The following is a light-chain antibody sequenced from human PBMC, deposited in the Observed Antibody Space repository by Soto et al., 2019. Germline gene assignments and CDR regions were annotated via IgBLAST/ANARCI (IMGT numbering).Light chain of an antibody. V-gene: IGKV3-15*01. CDR2: GAS. CDR3: QQNNNWPLT. J-gene: IGKJ1*01. CDR1: QSVSSN. Sequence: EIVMTQSPATLSVSPGERVTLSCRASQSVSSNLAWYQQKRGQAPRLLIHGASTRATGIPARFSGCGSGTEFTLTISSLQSEDFAVYYCQQNNNWPLTFGQGTKVDIK.